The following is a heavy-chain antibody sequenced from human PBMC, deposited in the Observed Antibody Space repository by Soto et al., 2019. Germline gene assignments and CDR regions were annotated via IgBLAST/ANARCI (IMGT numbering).Heavy chain of an antibody. V-gene: IGHV4-31*03. J-gene: IGHJ5*02. CDR1: GGSISSGGYY. Sequence: KTSETLSLTCTGSGGSISSGGYYWSWIRQHPGKGLEWIGYIYYSGSTYYNPSLKSRVTISVDTSKNQFSLKLSSVTAADTAVYYCARGRKYCTNGVCFQVFDPWGQGTLVTVSS. CDR2: IYYSGST. D-gene: IGHD2-8*01. CDR3: ARGRKYCTNGVCFQVFDP.